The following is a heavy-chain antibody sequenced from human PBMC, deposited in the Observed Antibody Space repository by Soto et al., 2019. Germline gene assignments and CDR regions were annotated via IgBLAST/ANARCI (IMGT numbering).Heavy chain of an antibody. Sequence: ASVKVSCKASGYTFTGYYMHWVRQAPGQGLEWMGWINPNSGGTNYAQKFQGRVTMTRDTSISTAYMELSRLRSDDTAVYYCARAGAWSCGSTSCYDVLFSYCGQGTLVTFCS. CDR3: ARAGAWSCGSTSCYDVLFSY. V-gene: IGHV1-2*02. J-gene: IGHJ4*02. D-gene: IGHD2-2*01. CDR2: INPNSGGT. CDR1: GYTFTGYY.